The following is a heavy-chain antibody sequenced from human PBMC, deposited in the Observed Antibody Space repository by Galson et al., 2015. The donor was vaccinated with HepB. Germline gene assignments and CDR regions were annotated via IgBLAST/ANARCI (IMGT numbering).Heavy chain of an antibody. CDR3: ARDVAAAGQIYYYYGMDV. CDR1: GYTFTSYA. V-gene: IGHV1-3*01. CDR2: INAGNGNT. J-gene: IGHJ6*02. Sequence: SVKVSCKASGYTFTSYAMHWVRQAPGQRLEWMGWINAGNGNTKYSQKFQGRVTITRDTSASTAYMELSSLRSEDTAVYYCARDVAAAGQIYYYYGMDVWGQGTTVTVSS. D-gene: IGHD6-13*01.